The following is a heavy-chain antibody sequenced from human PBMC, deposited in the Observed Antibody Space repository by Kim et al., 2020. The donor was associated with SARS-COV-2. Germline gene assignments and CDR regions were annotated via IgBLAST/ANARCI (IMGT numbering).Heavy chain of an antibody. D-gene: IGHD1-26*01. Sequence: FDVSVKSLITINPDTSKNQFSLQLNAVTPEDTAVYYCASQRSGSRREFDYWGQGTLVTVSS. V-gene: IGHV6-1*01. CDR3: ASQRSGSRREFDY. J-gene: IGHJ4*02.